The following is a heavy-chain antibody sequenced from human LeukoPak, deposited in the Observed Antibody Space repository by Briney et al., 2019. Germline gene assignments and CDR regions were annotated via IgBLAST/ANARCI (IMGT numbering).Heavy chain of an antibody. CDR2: ISSSGRTI. CDR3: ARVGCSSSSCYDAFDI. Sequence: GGSLRLSCAASGFTFSSYTMNWVRQAPGKGLEWVSYISSSGRTIYYADSVKGRFTISRDNTKNSLYLQMNSLRAEDTAVYYCARVGCSSSSCYDAFDIWGQGTMVTVSS. V-gene: IGHV3-48*04. D-gene: IGHD2-2*01. CDR1: GFTFSSYT. J-gene: IGHJ3*02.